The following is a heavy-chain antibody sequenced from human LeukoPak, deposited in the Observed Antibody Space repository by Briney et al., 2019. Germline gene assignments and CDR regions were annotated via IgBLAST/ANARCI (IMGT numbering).Heavy chain of an antibody. CDR1: GYTFTSYY. V-gene: IGHV1-46*01. CDR2: INPSGGST. Sequence: ASXXVSCKASGYTFTSYYMHWVRQAPGQGLEWMGIINPSGGSTSYAQKLQGRVTMTRDTSTSTVYMELSSLRSEDTAVYYCARGGGKTYDYWGQGTLVTVSS. CDR3: ARGGGKTYDY. J-gene: IGHJ4*02. D-gene: IGHD2-15*01.